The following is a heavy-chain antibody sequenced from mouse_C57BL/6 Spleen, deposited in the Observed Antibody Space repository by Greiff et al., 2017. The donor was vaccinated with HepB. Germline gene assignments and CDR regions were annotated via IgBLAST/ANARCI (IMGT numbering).Heavy chain of an antibody. D-gene: IGHD2-4*01. Sequence: QVQLKQPGAELVKPGASVKLSCKASGYTFTSYWMHWVKQRPGQGLEWIGMIHPNSGSTNYNEKFKSKATLTVDKSSSTAYMQLSSLTSEDSAVYYCASLYDYDNFDYWGQGTTLTVSS. J-gene: IGHJ2*01. CDR1: GYTFTSYW. V-gene: IGHV1-64*01. CDR3: ASLYDYDNFDY. CDR2: IHPNSGST.